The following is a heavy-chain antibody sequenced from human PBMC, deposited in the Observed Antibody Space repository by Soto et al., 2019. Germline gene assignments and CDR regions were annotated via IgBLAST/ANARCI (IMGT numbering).Heavy chain of an antibody. J-gene: IGHJ4*02. CDR1: GFSITTYA. CDR3: AKGSHIAAVGRNDL. CDR2: ISNDGRVK. V-gene: IGHV3-30*18. Sequence: QAQLVESGGGVVQPGRSLRLSCAASGFSITTYAMHWVRQAPGKGLEWVAVISNDGRVKYYGDSVKGRFSIARDTSTNTVFLQMNSLRAEDTAVYYCAKGSHIAAVGRNDLWGQGTLVIVSS. D-gene: IGHD6-13*01.